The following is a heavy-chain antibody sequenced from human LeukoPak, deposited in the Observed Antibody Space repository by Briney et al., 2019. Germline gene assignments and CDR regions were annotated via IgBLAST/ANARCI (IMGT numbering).Heavy chain of an antibody. CDR1: GYTFTNYA. V-gene: IGHV1-3*01. Sequence: GASVKVSCKASGYTFTNYAIHWVRQAPGQRLEWMGWINAGNGNTKYSQKFQGRVTITRDTSASTAYMELSSLRSEDTAVYYCARGVWELPNPLFDYWGQGTLVTVSS. J-gene: IGHJ4*02. CDR2: INAGNGNT. D-gene: IGHD1-26*01. CDR3: ARGVWELPNPLFDY.